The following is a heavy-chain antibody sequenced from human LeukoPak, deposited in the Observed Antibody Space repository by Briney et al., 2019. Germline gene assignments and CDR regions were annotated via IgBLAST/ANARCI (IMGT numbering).Heavy chain of an antibody. Sequence: ASVKVSCKASGGTFSSYAISWVRQAPGQGLEWMGGIIPIFGTANYAQKFQGRVTITTDESTSTAYMELSGLRSEDTAVYYCARAAPKPYSSGWYAFDYWGQGTLVTVSS. J-gene: IGHJ4*02. CDR1: GGTFSSYA. V-gene: IGHV1-69*05. CDR2: IIPIFGTA. CDR3: ARAAPKPYSSGWYAFDY. D-gene: IGHD6-19*01.